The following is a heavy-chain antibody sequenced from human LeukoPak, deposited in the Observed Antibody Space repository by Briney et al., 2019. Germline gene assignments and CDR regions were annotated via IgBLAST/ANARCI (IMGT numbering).Heavy chain of an antibody. V-gene: IGHV3-21*01. J-gene: IGHJ5*02. CDR3: ARDKRGANWFDP. Sequence: SGGSLRLSCSASGFTFSTYTMNWVRQAPGKWLEWVSSISCSSTYIYYADSVKGRCTISRDNAKNSLYLQMNSLRAEDTAVYYCARDKRGANWFDPWGQGTLVTVSS. CDR1: GFTFSTYT. CDR2: ISCSSTYI. D-gene: IGHD1-26*01.